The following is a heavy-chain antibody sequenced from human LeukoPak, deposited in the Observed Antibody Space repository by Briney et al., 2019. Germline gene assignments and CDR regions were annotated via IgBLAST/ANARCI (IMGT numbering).Heavy chain of an antibody. J-gene: IGHJ6*04. CDR1: GYTFTSYA. CDR3: ARGSVEGFEDRYYYAMDV. V-gene: IGHV1-3*01. D-gene: IGHD3-10*01. CDR2: INACSGNT. Sequence: ASVKVSCKASGYTFTSYAMHSLRQAPGQRLEWMGWINACSGNTKYSQKFQGRVTVTTDTSASTAYMELSSLRSEDTAVYYCARGSVEGFEDRYYYAMDVWGKGTTVTVSS.